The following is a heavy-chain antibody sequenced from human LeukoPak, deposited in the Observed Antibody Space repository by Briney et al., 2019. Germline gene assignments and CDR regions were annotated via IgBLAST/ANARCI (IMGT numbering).Heavy chain of an antibody. CDR2: IYPGDSDT. CDR1: GYSFTSYW. V-gene: IGHV5-51*01. CDR3: ARTGHYYYYYMDV. Sequence: GESLKISCKGSGYSFTSYWIGWVRQMPGKGLEWMGIIYPGDSDTRYSPSFQGQVTISADKSIRTAYLQWSSLKASDTAMYYCARTGHYYYYYMDVWGKGTTVTVSS. J-gene: IGHJ6*03.